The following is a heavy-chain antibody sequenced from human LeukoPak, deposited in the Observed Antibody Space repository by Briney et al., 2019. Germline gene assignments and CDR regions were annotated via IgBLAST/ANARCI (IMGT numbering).Heavy chain of an antibody. Sequence: GGSLRLSCVGSGFSFSTYDMGWVRQTPGKGLEWVSASTTGGYTEDADSVKGRFTISRDNSQNTLFLQMHSLGAEDTAVYYCAKKPATIKFPFDIWGQGTLVTVSP. V-gene: IGHV3-23*01. CDR3: AKKPATIKFPFDI. CDR1: GFSFSTYD. J-gene: IGHJ4*02. D-gene: IGHD5-24*01. CDR2: STTGGYT.